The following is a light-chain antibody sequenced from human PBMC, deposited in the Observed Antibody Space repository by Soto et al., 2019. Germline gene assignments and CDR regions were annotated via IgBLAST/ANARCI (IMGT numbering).Light chain of an antibody. Sequence: EIVLTQSPATLSLSPGERATLSCRACQSVSSYLAWYQPKPGQAPRLPIYDASNRATGIPARFSGSGSGTDFTLTISSLEPEDFAVYYCQQRSATFGQGTKVEIK. V-gene: IGKV3-11*01. CDR2: DAS. CDR3: QQRSAT. CDR1: QSVSSY. J-gene: IGKJ1*01.